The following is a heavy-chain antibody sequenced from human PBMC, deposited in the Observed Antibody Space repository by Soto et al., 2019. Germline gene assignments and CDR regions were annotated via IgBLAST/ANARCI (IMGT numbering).Heavy chain of an antibody. J-gene: IGHJ3*02. V-gene: IGHV1-69*10. Sequence: SVKVSCKVSGGTFSSYAFSWVRQAPGQGLEWMGGIIPVLGTANDAQKFQGRVTITADKSTSTTYMDLSSLRSEDTAVYYCARVYYYDSSGYYWGAADIWGQGTMVTVSS. CDR1: GGTFSSYA. CDR3: ARVYYYDSSGYYWGAADI. CDR2: IIPVLGTA. D-gene: IGHD3-22*01.